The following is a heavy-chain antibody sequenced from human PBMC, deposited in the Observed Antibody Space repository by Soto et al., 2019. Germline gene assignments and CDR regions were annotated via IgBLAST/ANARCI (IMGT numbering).Heavy chain of an antibody. Sequence: PSETLSLTCTVSGGSISSYYWSWIRQPPGKGLEWIGYIYYSGSTNYNPSLKSRVTISVDTSKNQFSLKLSSVTAADTAVYYCARVNIYDYIWGSYPFDYWGQGTLVTVSS. CDR3: ARVNIYDYIWGSYPFDY. D-gene: IGHD3-16*01. V-gene: IGHV4-59*01. J-gene: IGHJ4*02. CDR1: GGSISSYY. CDR2: IYYSGST.